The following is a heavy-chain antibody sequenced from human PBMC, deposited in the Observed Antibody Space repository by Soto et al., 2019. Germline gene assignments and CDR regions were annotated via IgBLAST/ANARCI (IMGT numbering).Heavy chain of an antibody. V-gene: IGHV4-34*01. Sequence: SEPLSLTCAIYGASFSDYAWSWISKTQGKGLQWIGEINHTGSTNYSPSLKSRVTISQDTSKNQFSLHLNSVTPEDTAVYYCAREFPYYVSSDSYLDYWGQGALVTVSS. CDR3: AREFPYYVSSDSYLDY. CDR2: INHTGST. J-gene: IGHJ4*02. CDR1: GASFSDYA. D-gene: IGHD3-16*01.